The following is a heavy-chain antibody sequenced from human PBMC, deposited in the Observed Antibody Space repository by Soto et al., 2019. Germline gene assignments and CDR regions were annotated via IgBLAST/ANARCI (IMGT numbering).Heavy chain of an antibody. V-gene: IGHV1-2*02. CDR2: INTNSGGT. J-gene: IGHJ4*02. CDR1: GYTFTGYY. Sequence: QVQLVQSGAEVKKPGASVKVSCKASGYTFTGYYIHWVRQAPGQGLEWMGWINTNSGGTNYAQKFQGRVTMTRDTSISPAYMELSRLTSDETAVYYCARTQTNDYWGQGTLVTVSS. CDR3: ARTQTNDY.